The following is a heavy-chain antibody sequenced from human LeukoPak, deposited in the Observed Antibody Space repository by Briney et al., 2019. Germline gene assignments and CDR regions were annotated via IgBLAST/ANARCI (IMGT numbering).Heavy chain of an antibody. CDR1: GGSFSGYY. CDR2: INHSGST. CDR3: ASSCSGGSCYSSSPDY. Sequence: SETLSLTCAVYGGSFSGYYWSWIRQPPGKGLEWIGEINHSGSTNYNPSLKNRVTISVDTSKNQFSLKLSSVTAADTAVYYCASSCSGGSCYSSSPDYWGQGTLVTVSS. D-gene: IGHD2-15*01. V-gene: IGHV4-34*01. J-gene: IGHJ4*02.